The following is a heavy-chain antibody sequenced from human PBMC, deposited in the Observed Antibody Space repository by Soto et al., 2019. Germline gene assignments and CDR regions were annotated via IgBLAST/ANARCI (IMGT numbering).Heavy chain of an antibody. J-gene: IGHJ6*03. Sequence: GGSLRLSCAASGFTFSSYATSWVRQAPGKGLEWVSAISGSGGSTYYADSVKGRFTISRDNSKNTLYLQMNSLRAEDTAVYYCAKDGVVVVPAAMSAYYYYYYMDVWGKGTTVTVSS. V-gene: IGHV3-23*01. CDR3: AKDGVVVVPAAMSAYYYYYYMDV. CDR1: GFTFSSYA. D-gene: IGHD2-2*01. CDR2: ISGSGGST.